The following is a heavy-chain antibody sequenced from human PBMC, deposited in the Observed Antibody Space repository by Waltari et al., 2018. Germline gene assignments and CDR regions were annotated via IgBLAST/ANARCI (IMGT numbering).Heavy chain of an antibody. V-gene: IGHV4-34*01. CDR3: VRLEDCTGPGGNCYSGDSFAMDV. D-gene: IGHD2-8*02. J-gene: IGHJ6*02. Sequence: QVQLQQWGAGVLQPSETLSLTCAVYGGSLSSYYWGWIRQPPGKGLEWIGEINHAGYINYNPSLRSRVTLFVDTSKSQFSLKVNSVTAADAAVYYCVRLEDCTGPGGNCYSGDSFAMDVWGQGTTVTVSS. CDR2: INHAGYI. CDR1: GGSLSSYY.